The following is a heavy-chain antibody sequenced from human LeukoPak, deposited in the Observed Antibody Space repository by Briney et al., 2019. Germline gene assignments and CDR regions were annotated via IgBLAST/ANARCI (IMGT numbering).Heavy chain of an antibody. V-gene: IGHV3-30*18. J-gene: IGHJ4*02. CDR3: AKDRGYFDY. D-gene: IGHD1-26*01. CDR1: GFTFSSYG. CDR2: ISYDGSNK. Sequence: PGGSLRLSCAASGFTFSSYGMHWVRQAPGKGLEWVAVISYDGSNKYYADSVKGRFTISRDNSKNTLYLQMNSLRAEDTAAYYCAKDRGYFDYWGQGTLVTVSS.